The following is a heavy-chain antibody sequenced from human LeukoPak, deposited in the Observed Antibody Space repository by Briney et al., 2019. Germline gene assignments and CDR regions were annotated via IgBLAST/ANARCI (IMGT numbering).Heavy chain of an antibody. Sequence: GGSLGLSCAASGSTFSSYSMNWVRQAPGKGLEWVSSISSSSSYIYYADSVKGRFTISRDNAENSLYLQMNSLRAEDTAVYYCARETTSYGSGSATFDYWGQGTLVTVSS. CDR2: ISSSSSYI. CDR3: ARETTSYGSGSATFDY. V-gene: IGHV3-21*01. CDR1: GSTFSSYS. D-gene: IGHD3-10*01. J-gene: IGHJ4*02.